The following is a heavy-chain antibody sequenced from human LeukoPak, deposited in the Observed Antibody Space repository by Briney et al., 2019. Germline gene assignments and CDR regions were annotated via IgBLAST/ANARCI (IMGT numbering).Heavy chain of an antibody. Sequence: GGSLRLSCAASGFTFSSYGMHWVRQAPGKGLEWVAFIRYDGSNKYYADSVKGRFTISRDNAKNSLYLQMNSLRAEDTAVYYCANSASSGWYLPFDYWGQGTLVTVSS. V-gene: IGHV3-30*02. CDR2: IRYDGSNK. J-gene: IGHJ4*02. CDR3: ANSASSGWYLPFDY. D-gene: IGHD6-19*01. CDR1: GFTFSSYG.